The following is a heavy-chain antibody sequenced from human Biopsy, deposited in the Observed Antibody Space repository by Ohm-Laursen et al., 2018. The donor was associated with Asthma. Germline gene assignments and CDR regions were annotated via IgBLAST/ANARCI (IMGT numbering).Heavy chain of an antibody. CDR3: ARERAGYYGSGSYLGY. D-gene: IGHD3-10*01. Sequence: GTLSLTCVVSGDSISVHYWWAWTRQPPGKGLEWIGYIYYSGTTNYNPSLRGRVTISVDTSKNQFSLKLSSVTAADTAVYYCARERAGYYGSGSYLGYWGQGTLVTVSS. V-gene: IGHV4-59*11. CDR1: GDSISVHY. CDR2: IYYSGTT. J-gene: IGHJ4*02.